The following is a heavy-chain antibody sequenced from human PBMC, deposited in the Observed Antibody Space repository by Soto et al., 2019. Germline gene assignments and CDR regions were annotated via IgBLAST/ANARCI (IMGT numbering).Heavy chain of an antibody. CDR2: ISGSGGST. V-gene: IGHV3-23*01. D-gene: IGHD3-10*01. CDR3: AKRDWVRGEFDP. CDR1: GFTFSSYA. Sequence: EVQLLESGGGLVQPGGSLRLSCAASGFTFSSYAMSWVRQAPGKGLEWVSAISGSGGSTYYADSVKGRFIISRDNSKNTLYLQMNSLRAEDTAVYYCAKRDWVRGEFDPWGQGTLVTVSS. J-gene: IGHJ5*02.